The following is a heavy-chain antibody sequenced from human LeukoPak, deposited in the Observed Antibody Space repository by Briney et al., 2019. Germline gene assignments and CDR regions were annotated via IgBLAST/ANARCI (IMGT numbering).Heavy chain of an antibody. J-gene: IGHJ3*02. D-gene: IGHD6-13*01. CDR3: ARGLQLSPRSAFDI. CDR1: GFTFSSYG. V-gene: IGHV3-30*03. Sequence: GGSLRLSCAASGFTFSSYGMHWVRQAPGKGLEWVAVISYDGSNKYYAGSVKGRFTISRDSSKNTLYLQMNSLRAEDTAVYYCARGLQLSPRSAFDIWGQGTLVTVSS. CDR2: ISYDGSNK.